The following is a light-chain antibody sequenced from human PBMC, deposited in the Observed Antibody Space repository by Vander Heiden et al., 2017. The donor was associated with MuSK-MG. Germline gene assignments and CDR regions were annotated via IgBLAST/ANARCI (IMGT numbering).Light chain of an antibody. Sequence: EIVLTQSPATLSLSPGERATLSCRASQSVSSYLAWYQQKPGQAPRLLIYDASNRATGIPARFSGSGSGTDFTLTISSLEPEDFAFYYCQQLSNWPPLTFGGGTKVEIK. J-gene: IGKJ4*01. CDR2: DAS. CDR1: QSVSSY. CDR3: QQLSNWPPLT. V-gene: IGKV3-11*01.